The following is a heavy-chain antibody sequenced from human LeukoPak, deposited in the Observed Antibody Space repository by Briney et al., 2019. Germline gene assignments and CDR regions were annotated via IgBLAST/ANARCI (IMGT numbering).Heavy chain of an antibody. V-gene: IGHV3-21*01. CDR1: GFTFSSYA. CDR3: VGGYCSSTSCYGSSPFDY. D-gene: IGHD2-2*01. CDR2: ISSSSSYI. J-gene: IGHJ4*02. Sequence: GGSLRLSCAASGFTFSSYAMSWVRQAPGKGLEWVSSISSSSSYIYYADSVKGRFTISRDNAKNSLYLQMNSLRAEDTAVYHCVGGYCSSTSCYGSSPFDYWGQGTLVTVSS.